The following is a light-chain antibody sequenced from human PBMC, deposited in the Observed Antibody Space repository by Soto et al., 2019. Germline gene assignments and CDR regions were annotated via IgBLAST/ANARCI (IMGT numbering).Light chain of an antibody. J-gene: IGKJ1*01. CDR2: DAS. CDR3: QHYNSYSEA. V-gene: IGKV1-5*01. Sequence: DIQMTQSPSTLSASVGDRVTITCRASQSISSWLAWYQQKPGKAPKLLIYDASSLESGVPSRFSGSGSGTEFTLTISSLQPEDIATYYCQHYNSYSEAFGQGTKV. CDR1: QSISSW.